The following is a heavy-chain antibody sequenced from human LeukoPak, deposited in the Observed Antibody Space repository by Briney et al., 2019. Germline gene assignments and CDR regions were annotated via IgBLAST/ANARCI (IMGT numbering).Heavy chain of an antibody. CDR3: ARGDFCSKSNCYLRPMDV. CDR1: GGSISDYY. V-gene: IGHV4-59*01. CDR2: IYYSGST. Sequence: SETLSLTCTVSGGSISDYYWIWIRQPPGKGLEWIGYIYYSGSTTYNPSLKSRVTMSVDTAKNQFSLKLRPVTAADTAVYFCARGDFCSKSNCYLRPMDVWGKGTTVTVSS. J-gene: IGHJ6*03. D-gene: IGHD3-3*01.